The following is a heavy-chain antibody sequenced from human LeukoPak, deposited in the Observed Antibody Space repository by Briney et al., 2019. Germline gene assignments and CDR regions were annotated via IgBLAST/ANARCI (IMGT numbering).Heavy chain of an antibody. CDR2: IYYSGST. CDR1: GGSISSYY. CDR3: ARDTGAAAGTFGGPD. V-gene: IGHV4-59*12. Sequence: SETLSLTCTVSGGSISSYYWSWIRQPPGKGLEWIGYIYYSGSTNYNPSLKSRVTISVDTSKNQFSLKLSSVTAADTAVYYCARDTGAAAGTFGGPDWGQGTLVTVSS. D-gene: IGHD6-13*01. J-gene: IGHJ4*02.